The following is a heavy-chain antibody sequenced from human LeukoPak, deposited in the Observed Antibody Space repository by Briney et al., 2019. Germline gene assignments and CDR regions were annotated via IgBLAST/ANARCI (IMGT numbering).Heavy chain of an antibody. D-gene: IGHD3-9*01. CDR2: MHYNERT. CDR1: GGSISSGSYY. Sequence: PSETLSLSCTVTGGSISSGSYYWGWIRQPPGKGLEWIGSMHYNERTYSSPSLKSRVTISVDTSKNQFSLNLSSVTAADTAVFYCPSTYYDILTPSYYFDFWGRGTLVTVSS. V-gene: IGHV4-39*01. CDR3: PSTYYDILTPSYYFDF. J-gene: IGHJ4*02.